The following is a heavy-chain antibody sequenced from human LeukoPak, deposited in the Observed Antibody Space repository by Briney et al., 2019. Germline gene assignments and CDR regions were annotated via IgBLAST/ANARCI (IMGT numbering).Heavy chain of an antibody. CDR2: ITGSGGSA. Sequence: GGSLRLSCAASGFTFSSYAMTWVRQAPGKGLEWVSAITGSGGSAYYADSVKGRFTISRDNSKGTLYLQMNSLRAEDTALYYCAKALTQKNGGNYYYTDVWGKGTTVTVSS. D-gene: IGHD2-8*01. CDR3: AKALTQKNGGNYYYTDV. V-gene: IGHV3-23*01. CDR1: GFTFSSYA. J-gene: IGHJ6*03.